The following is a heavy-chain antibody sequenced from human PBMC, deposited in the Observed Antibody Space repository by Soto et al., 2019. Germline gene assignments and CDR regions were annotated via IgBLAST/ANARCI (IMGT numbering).Heavy chain of an antibody. J-gene: IGHJ4*02. D-gene: IGHD6-6*01. CDR3: ARGIAARTPPDN. CDR1: GFSFSVYT. CDR2: ISSSSSYI. Sequence: LRLSCAASGFSFSVYTMNWVRQAPGKGLEWVSSISSSSSYIYYADSLKGRFTISRDNAKNSVYLQMNSLRAEDTAVYYCARGIAARTPPDNWGQGTLVTVSS. V-gene: IGHV3-21*01.